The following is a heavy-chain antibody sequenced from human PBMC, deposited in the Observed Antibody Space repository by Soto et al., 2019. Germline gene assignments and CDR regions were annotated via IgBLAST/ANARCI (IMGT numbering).Heavy chain of an antibody. V-gene: IGHV4-59*08. CDR1: SYSRSSHK. CDR3: VRQGFGVLHGLVDV. Sequence: SETLSLTCTVSSYSRSSHKWSWIRQPPGKGLEWIGYIDNGGGTSYNPSLRSRVTMSVDTSTLQFTLKLSSVTAADTAVYYCVRQGFGVLHGLVDVWGQGTMVTVSS. CDR2: IDNGGGT. J-gene: IGHJ6*02. D-gene: IGHD3-10*01.